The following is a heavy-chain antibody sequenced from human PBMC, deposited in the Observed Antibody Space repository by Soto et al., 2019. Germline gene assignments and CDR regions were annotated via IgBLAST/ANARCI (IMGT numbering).Heavy chain of an antibody. CDR3: VREGIGTAYADS. J-gene: IGHJ4*02. CDR1: GFSFTDKA. D-gene: IGHD3-16*01. V-gene: IGHV3-23*01. CDR2: INGGGTT. Sequence: PGGSLRLSCAASGFSFTDKAMSWVRQSPEKGLEWVSAINGGGTTWYAASVKGRFTISRDNSQNTLFLQMHSLRLEDSAVYYCVREGIGTAYADSWGQGTLVTVSS.